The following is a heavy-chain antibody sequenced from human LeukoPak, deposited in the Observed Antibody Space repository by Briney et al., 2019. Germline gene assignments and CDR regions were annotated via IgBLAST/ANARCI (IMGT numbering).Heavy chain of an antibody. D-gene: IGHD1-26*01. CDR3: AREVVGATNFDY. CDR2: IIPIFGTA. V-gene: IGHV1-69*13. CDR1: GGTFSSYA. Sequence: AASVNVSCKASGGTFSSYAISWVRQAPGQGLEWMGGIIPIFGTANYAQKFQGRVTLTADESASTAYMELSSLRSEDTAVYYCAREVVGATNFDYWGQGTLVTVSS. J-gene: IGHJ4*02.